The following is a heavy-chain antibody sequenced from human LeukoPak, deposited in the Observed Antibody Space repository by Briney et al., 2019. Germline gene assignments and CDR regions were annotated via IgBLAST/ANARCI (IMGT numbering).Heavy chain of an antibody. D-gene: IGHD3-3*01. J-gene: IGHJ5*02. CDR3: ARTTYYDFWSGSWGWFDP. CDR2: IYHSGST. Sequence: SETLSRTGTGSGCSISSGYYWGWIRQPPGQGLGWIGSIYHSGSTYYNPSLKSRVTISVDTSKNQFSLKLSSVTAADTAVYYCARTTYYDFWSGSWGWFDPWGQGTLVTVSS. V-gene: IGHV4-38-2*02. CDR1: GCSISSGYY.